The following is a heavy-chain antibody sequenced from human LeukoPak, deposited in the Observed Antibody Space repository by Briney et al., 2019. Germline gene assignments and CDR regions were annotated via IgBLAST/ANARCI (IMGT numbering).Heavy chain of an antibody. CDR2: IKQDGSEK. CDR3: ARDLPMITFGGVIVTINDY. J-gene: IGHJ4*02. D-gene: IGHD3-16*02. Sequence: GGSLRLSCAASGFTFSIYWMSWVRQAPGKGLEWVANIKQDGSEKYYVDSVKGRFTISRDNAKNSLYLQMNSLRAEDTAVYYCARDLPMITFGGVIVTINDYWGQGTLVTVSS. CDR1: GFTFSIYW. V-gene: IGHV3-7*01.